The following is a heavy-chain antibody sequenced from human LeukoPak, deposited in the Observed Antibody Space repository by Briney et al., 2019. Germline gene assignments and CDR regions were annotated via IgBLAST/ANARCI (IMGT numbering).Heavy chain of an antibody. J-gene: IGHJ4*02. Sequence: GGSLRLSCAASGFTFSSYWMNWVRQAPGKGLEWVANIKQDGSEKYYVDSVKGRFTISRDNSKNTLYLQMNSLRAEDTAVYYCAKDRVVYNWNYAYYFDDWGQGTLVTVSS. D-gene: IGHD1-7*01. CDR1: GFTFSSYW. CDR2: IKQDGSEK. CDR3: AKDRVVYNWNYAYYFDD. V-gene: IGHV3-7*01.